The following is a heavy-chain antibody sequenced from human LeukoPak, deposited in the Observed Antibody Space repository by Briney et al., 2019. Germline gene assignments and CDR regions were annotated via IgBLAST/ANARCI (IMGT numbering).Heavy chain of an antibody. CDR2: ISYDGNNK. D-gene: IGHD5-18*01. V-gene: IGHV3-30-3*01. CDR3: ARTVDTAMVTIDY. Sequence: GGSLRLSCAASGFTFSSYAMHRVRQAPGKGLEWVAVISYDGNNKYYADSVKGRFTISRDNSKNTLYLQLNSLRAEDTAVYYCARTVDTAMVTIDYWGQGTLVTVSS. CDR1: GFTFSSYA. J-gene: IGHJ4*02.